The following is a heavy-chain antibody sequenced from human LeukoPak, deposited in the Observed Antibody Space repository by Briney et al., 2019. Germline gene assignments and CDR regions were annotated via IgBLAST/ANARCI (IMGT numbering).Heavy chain of an antibody. CDR2: LNTYNGNT. Sequence: ASVKVSCKASGYTFTRYGISWVRQAPGQGLEWMGWLNTYNGNTNYIQNLQGRFTMTTDTSTRTAHMELRSLRYDDTAVYYCARRSVVVSAAGDDAFDLWGQGTMVTVSS. V-gene: IGHV1-18*01. CDR3: ARRSVVVSAAGDDAFDL. J-gene: IGHJ3*01. CDR1: GYTFTRYG. D-gene: IGHD2-15*01.